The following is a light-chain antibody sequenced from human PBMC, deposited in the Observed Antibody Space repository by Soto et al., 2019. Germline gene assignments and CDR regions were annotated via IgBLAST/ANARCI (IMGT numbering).Light chain of an antibody. CDR2: GAF. V-gene: IGKV3-20*01. CDR1: QSVSSSY. Sequence: EIVLTQSPGTLSLSPGERATLSCRASQSVSSSYLAWYQQKPGQAPRLIIYGAFNRATGIPDRISGSGSGTDFTLTISRLEPEDFAVYYCQQYGSPPWTFGQGTKVDIK. J-gene: IGKJ1*01. CDR3: QQYGSPPWT.